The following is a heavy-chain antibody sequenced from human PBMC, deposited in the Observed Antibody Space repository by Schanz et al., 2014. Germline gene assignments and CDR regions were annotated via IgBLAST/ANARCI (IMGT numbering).Heavy chain of an antibody. CDR1: GFTFTNYA. D-gene: IGHD3-9*01. J-gene: IGHJ4*02. CDR2: ISGSGGST. CDR3: AKDHAGSDILTALGN. Sequence: EVQLVESGGGLIKPGGSLRLSCLASGFTFTNYAMTWVRQAPGKGLEWVSGISGSGGSTYDADSVKGRFTISRDNSKNTLYLQMNSLRAEDTAVYYCAKDHAGSDILTALGNWGQGTLVTVSS. V-gene: IGHV3-23*04.